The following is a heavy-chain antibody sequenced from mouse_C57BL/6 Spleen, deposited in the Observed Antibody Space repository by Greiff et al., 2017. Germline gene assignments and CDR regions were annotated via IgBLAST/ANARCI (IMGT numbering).Heavy chain of an antibody. V-gene: IGHV1-55*01. J-gene: IGHJ1*03. CDR2: IYPGSGST. D-gene: IGHD1-1*01. CDR3: ARYYYSSSYDPGYFDV. CDR1: GYTFTSYW. Sequence: QVQLQQPGAELVKPGASVKMSCKASGYTFTSYWITWVKQRPGQGLEWIGDIYPGSGSTNYNEKFKSKATLTVDTSSSTAYMQLSSLTSEDSAVYDCARYYYSSSYDPGYFDVWGTGTTVTVSS.